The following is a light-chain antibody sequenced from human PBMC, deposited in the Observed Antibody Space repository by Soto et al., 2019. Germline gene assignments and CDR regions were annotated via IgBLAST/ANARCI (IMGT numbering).Light chain of an antibody. V-gene: IGKV3D-15*01. CDR1: QSVSSN. CDR3: QQYNNWQTWT. Sequence: EIVMTQSPATLSVSPGERATLSCRASQSVSSNLVWYQQKPGQAPRLLIYGASTRATGIPARFSGSGSGTEFTLTISSLQSEDFAVYYCQQYNNWQTWTFGQGTKVEIK. CDR2: GAS. J-gene: IGKJ1*01.